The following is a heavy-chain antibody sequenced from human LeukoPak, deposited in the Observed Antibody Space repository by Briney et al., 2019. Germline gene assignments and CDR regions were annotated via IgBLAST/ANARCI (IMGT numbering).Heavy chain of an antibody. CDR1: GGSISSSSYY. CDR3: ARRPWLPGDFMIDY. V-gene: IGHV4-39*01. J-gene: IGHJ4*02. CDR2: IYYSGST. D-gene: IGHD3-16*01. Sequence: PSETLSLTCTVSGGSISSSSYYWGWIRQPPGKGLEWIGSIYYSGSTYYNPSLKSRVTISVDTSKNQFSLKLSSVTAADTAVYYCARRPWLPGDFMIDYWGQGTLVTVSS.